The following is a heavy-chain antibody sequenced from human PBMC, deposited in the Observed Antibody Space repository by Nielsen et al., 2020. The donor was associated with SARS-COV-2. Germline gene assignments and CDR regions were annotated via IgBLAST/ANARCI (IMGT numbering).Heavy chain of an antibody. Sequence: LKISCAASKFTFSTYGMHWVRQTPGKGLEWVAVISYDAVNVDYADSVKGRFTISRDNSRNRLFLQMNSLTYGDSAVYFCAKGGVPTTRSHYSYYYMDGWGKGTTVAVSS. D-gene: IGHD1-7*01. V-gene: IGHV3-30*18. CDR2: ISYDAVNV. J-gene: IGHJ6*03. CDR1: KFTFSTYG. CDR3: AKGGVPTTRSHYSYYYMDG.